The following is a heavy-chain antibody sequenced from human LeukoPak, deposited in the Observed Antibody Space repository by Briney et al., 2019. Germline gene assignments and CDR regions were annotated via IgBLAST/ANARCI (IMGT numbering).Heavy chain of an antibody. Sequence: PGGSLRLSCEVSGFTFDNNDMHWVRQATGKGLEWVSAIGSAGYTYYADSVRGRFTITRDNARQSLYLQMNSLRVEDTAVYHCVRQPDSARYGFDYWGRGTQVTVSS. CDR2: IGSAGYT. D-gene: IGHD1-14*01. CDR3: VRQPDSARYGFDY. CDR1: GFTFDNND. V-gene: IGHV3-13*01. J-gene: IGHJ4*02.